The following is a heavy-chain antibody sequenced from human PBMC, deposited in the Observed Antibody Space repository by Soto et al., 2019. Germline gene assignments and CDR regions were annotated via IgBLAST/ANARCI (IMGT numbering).Heavy chain of an antibody. CDR1: GDSISSYY. V-gene: IGHV4-4*07. J-gene: IGHJ4*02. D-gene: IGHD6-19*01. CDR3: AREYKKIVDGPTTFYFDF. Sequence: PSETLSLTFSVSGDSISSYYWSWIRQPAGEGLEWIGRVYTGGDTKYNPSLKSLCTLSLDTSRNQFSLKMSSVTAADTAGYYCAREYKKIVDGPTTFYFDFWDQGTLVTVSS. CDR2: VYTGGDT.